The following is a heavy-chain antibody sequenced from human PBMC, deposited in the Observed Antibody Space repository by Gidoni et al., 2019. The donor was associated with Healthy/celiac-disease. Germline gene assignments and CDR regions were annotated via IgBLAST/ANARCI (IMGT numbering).Heavy chain of an antibody. V-gene: IGHV3-21*01. CDR3: SRARIDYSGSFDDAFDI. D-gene: IGHD1-26*01. CDR2: IISSSSYI. J-gene: IGHJ3*02. Sequence: EVQLVESGGGRVKPGGSRGPSCAAPGFPFISYSMNWVCQAPGKGQGWVSSIISSSSYICYADSVKGRFTISRDNDKSSLYLQMNSLRVEDTAVYYCSRARIDYSGSFDDAFDIWGQGTMVTVSS. CDR1: GFPFISYS.